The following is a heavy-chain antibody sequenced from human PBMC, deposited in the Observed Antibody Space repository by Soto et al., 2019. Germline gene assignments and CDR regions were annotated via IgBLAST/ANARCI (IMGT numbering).Heavy chain of an antibody. V-gene: IGHV3-33*01. CDR3: ARGYGGNSGAFDI. Sequence: QVQLVESGGGVVQPGRSLRLSCAASGFTFSSYGMHWVRQAPGKGLEWVAVIWYDGSNKYYADSVKGRFTISRDNSKNTLYLQRNSLRAEDTAVYYCARGYGGNSGAFDIWGQGTMVTVSS. D-gene: IGHD4-17*01. CDR2: IWYDGSNK. CDR1: GFTFSSYG. J-gene: IGHJ3*02.